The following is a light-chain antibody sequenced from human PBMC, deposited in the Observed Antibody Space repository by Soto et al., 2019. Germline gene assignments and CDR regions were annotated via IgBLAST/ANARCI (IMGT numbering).Light chain of an antibody. V-gene: IGKV1-5*01. CDR2: DAS. J-gene: IGKJ3*01. CDR3: QQYNSYLT. Sequence: DIQMTQSPSTLSASVGDRVTITCRASQSISSWLAWYQQKPGKAPKLLIYDASSLESGVPSRFSGSGSGTEFTLSISSLQPDDFATYYCQQYNSYLTFGPGNNVDIK. CDR1: QSISSW.